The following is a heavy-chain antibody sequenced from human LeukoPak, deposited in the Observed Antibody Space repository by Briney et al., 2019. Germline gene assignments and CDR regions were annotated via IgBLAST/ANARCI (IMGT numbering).Heavy chain of an antibody. CDR2: IDPDSGGT. V-gene: IGHV1-2*02. CDR1: GYTFADYY. CDR3: ATLHSADSSSYWFDP. D-gene: IGHD6-13*01. Sequence: ASVKVSCKASGYTFADYYLHWVRQAPGQGLEWMGSIDPDSGGTNYAQKFQGRVTMTEDTSTDTAYMELSSLRSEDTAVYYCATLHSADSSSYWFDPWGQGTLVTVSS. J-gene: IGHJ5*02.